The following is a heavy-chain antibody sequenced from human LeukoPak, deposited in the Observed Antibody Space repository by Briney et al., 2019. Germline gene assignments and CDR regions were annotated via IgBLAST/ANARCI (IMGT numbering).Heavy chain of an antibody. CDR3: AREEYSYGYVGY. CDR2: ISSSSSYI. CDR1: GFTFSSYS. V-gene: IGHV3-21*01. J-gene: IGHJ4*02. D-gene: IGHD5-18*01. Sequence: GGSLRLSCAASGFTFSSYSMNWVRQAPGKGLEWVSSISSSSSYIYYADSVKGRFTISRDNAKNSLYLQMNSLRAEDTAVYYCAREEYSYGYVGYWGQGTLVTVSS.